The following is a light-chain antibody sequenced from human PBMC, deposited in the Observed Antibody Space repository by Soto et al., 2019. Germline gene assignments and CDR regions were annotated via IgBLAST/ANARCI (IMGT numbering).Light chain of an antibody. CDR2: GAS. CDR1: QGVRSD. Sequence: EIVLTQSPGTLSLSPGERATLSCRASQGVRSDLAWYQQKPGQSPRLLVYGASTRATGIPDRFSGSGSGTDFTLTISRLEPEDFVVYFCQLYVSSPMYTFGQGTKVDI. CDR3: QLYVSSPMYT. J-gene: IGKJ2*01. V-gene: IGKV3-20*01.